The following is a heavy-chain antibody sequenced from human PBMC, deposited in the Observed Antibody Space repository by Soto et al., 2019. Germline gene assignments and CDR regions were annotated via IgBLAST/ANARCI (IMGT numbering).Heavy chain of an antibody. CDR3: ARVSVLGSFDI. Sequence: QVQLQESGPGLVKPSGTLSLTCAVSSGSISSSNWWSWVRQPPGKGLEWIGEIYHSGSTNYIPSLTSRVTISVDKSKNQFSLMLSSVTAADTAVSYCARVSVLGSFDIWGQGTIVTVSS. D-gene: IGHD2-8*02. CDR1: SGSISSSNW. CDR2: IYHSGST. J-gene: IGHJ3*02. V-gene: IGHV4-4*02.